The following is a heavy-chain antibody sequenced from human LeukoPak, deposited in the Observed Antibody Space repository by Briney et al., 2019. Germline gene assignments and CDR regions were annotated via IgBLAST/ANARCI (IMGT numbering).Heavy chain of an antibody. J-gene: IGHJ4*02. CDR1: GGSISSDRFY. D-gene: IGHD3-16*01. CDR2: IKSSNT. CDR3: ARVPDWTYVPDY. Sequence: TLSLTCTVSGGSISSDRFYWTWVRQPAGKGLEWIGRIKSSNTNYNPSLKSRVSISLDTSTNQFSLKLSSLTAADTAVYYCARVPDWTYVPDYWGQGTLVTVSS. V-gene: IGHV4-61*02.